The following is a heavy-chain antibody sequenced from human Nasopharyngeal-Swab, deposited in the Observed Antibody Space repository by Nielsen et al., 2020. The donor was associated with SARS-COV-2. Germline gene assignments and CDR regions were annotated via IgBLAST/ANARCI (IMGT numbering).Heavy chain of an antibody. D-gene: IGHD6-13*01. CDR3: ASSYSSSWFWFDP. Sequence: GESLKISCAASGFTVSRNYMSWVRQAPGKGLEWVSVIYSGGSTYYADSVKGRFTISRHNSKNTLYLQMNSLRAEDTAVYYCASSYSSSWFWFDPWGQGTLVTVSS. CDR1: GFTVSRNY. V-gene: IGHV3-53*04. J-gene: IGHJ5*02. CDR2: IYSGGST.